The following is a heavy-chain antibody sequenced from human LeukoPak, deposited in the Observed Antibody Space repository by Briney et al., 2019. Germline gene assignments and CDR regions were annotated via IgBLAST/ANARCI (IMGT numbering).Heavy chain of an antibody. CDR3: ARLRGNYFDY. Sequence: GESLQISSKGSGYSFTSYWIGWVRQMPGKALEWMGIIYPGDSDVTYSPSFQGQVTISADKSISTAYLQWSSLKASDTAIYYCARLRGNYFDYWGQGALVTVSS. V-gene: IGHV5-51*01. CDR1: GYSFTSYW. CDR2: IYPGDSDV. D-gene: IGHD3-16*01. J-gene: IGHJ4*02.